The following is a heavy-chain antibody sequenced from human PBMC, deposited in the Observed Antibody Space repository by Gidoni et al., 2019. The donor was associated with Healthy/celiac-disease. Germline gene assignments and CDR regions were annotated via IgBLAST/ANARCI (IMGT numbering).Heavy chain of an antibody. D-gene: IGHD3-22*01. CDR3: AKGYYYDSSGYYYVDAFDI. J-gene: IGHJ3*02. CDR1: GFPFTICS. CDR2: ISGSGGST. Sequence: EVQLLESGGGLVQPGGSLSLSCAAAGFPFTICSMSWVRQAPGKGLGWVSAISGSGGSTYYADSVKGRFTISRDNSKNTLYLQMNSLRAEDTAVYYCAKGYYYDSSGYYYVDAFDIWGQGTMVTVSS. V-gene: IGHV3-23*01.